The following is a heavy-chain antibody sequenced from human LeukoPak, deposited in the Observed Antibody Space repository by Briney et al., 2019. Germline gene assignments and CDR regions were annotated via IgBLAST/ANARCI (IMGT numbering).Heavy chain of an antibody. D-gene: IGHD3-9*01. V-gene: IGHV4-34*01. CDR3: ARGFDGLTGYYPPDY. CDR2: ISHSGRS. J-gene: IGHJ4*02. Sequence: SETLSLTCAVYRGSVSGYYWSWIRQSPGKGLEWIGEISHSGRSKNNPSLKSRVTISEDMSKKQFSLKLNSVTAADTAVYYCARGFDGLTGYYPPDYWSQGTLVTVSS. CDR1: RGSVSGYY.